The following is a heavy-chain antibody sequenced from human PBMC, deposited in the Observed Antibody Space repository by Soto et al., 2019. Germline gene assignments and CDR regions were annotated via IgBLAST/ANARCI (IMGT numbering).Heavy chain of an antibody. V-gene: IGHV4-61*01. Sequence: SETLSLTCTVSGGPVSSGSYYWSWIRQPPGKGLEWIGYIYYSGSTNYNPSLKSRVTISVDTSKNQFSLKLSSVTAADTAVYYCARVRTLWFLGMDVWGQGTTVTVSS. CDR3: ARVRTLWFLGMDV. CDR2: IYYSGST. D-gene: IGHD3-10*01. J-gene: IGHJ6*02. CDR1: GGPVSSGSYY.